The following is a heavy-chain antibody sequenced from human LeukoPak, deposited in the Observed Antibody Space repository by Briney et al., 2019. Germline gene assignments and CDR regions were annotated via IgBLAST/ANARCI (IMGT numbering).Heavy chain of an antibody. J-gene: IGHJ5*02. Sequence: SETLSLTCAVYGGSFSAYYWTWSRRPPGKGLEWMGEINHSRSTNYNPSLKNRVTISIDTSKAQFSLRLSSVTAADTAVYYCARKARSYSSTWQTRGGNWFDPWGQGTLASVSS. CDR2: INHSRST. CDR1: GGSFSAYY. CDR3: ARKARSYSSTWQTRGGNWFDP. V-gene: IGHV4-34*01. D-gene: IGHD6-13*01.